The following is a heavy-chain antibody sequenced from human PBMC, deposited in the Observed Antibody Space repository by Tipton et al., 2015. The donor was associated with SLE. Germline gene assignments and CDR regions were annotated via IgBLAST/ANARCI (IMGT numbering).Heavy chain of an antibody. CDR1: GGSFSGYY. D-gene: IGHD1-26*01. Sequence: TLSLTCTVYGGSFSGYYWSWIRQPPGKGLEWIGEINPRGSANYNPSLKSRVTISVDTSKKQFSLKLSSVTAADTAVFYCARAIGRVLPMDVWGKGTTVTVSS. CDR3: ARAIGRVLPMDV. CDR2: INPRGSA. J-gene: IGHJ6*03. V-gene: IGHV4-34*01.